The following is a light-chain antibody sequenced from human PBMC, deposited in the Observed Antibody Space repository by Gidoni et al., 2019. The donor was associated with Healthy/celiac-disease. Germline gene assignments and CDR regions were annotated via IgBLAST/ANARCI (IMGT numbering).Light chain of an antibody. CDR2: GAS. J-gene: IGKJ2*01. V-gene: IGKV3-20*01. CDR3: QQLRT. CDR1: QSVSSSY. Sequence: EIVLTQSPGTLSLSPGERATLSCRASQSVSSSYLAWYQQKPGQAPRLLIYGASSRATGIPDRFSGRGSGTDFTLTISRLEPEDFAVYYCQQLRTFGQGTKLEIK.